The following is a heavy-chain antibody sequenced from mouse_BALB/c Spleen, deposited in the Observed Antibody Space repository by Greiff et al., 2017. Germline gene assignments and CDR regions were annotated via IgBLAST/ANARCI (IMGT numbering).Heavy chain of an antibody. D-gene: IGHD2-2*01. CDR1: GFTFSSYA. J-gene: IGHJ4*01. V-gene: IGHV5-6-5*01. CDR3: ARGGLYGYDYAMDY. Sequence: EVQLVESGGGLVKPGGSLKLSCAASGFTFSSYAMSWVRQTPEKRLEWVASISSGGSTYYPDSVKGRFTISRDNARNILYLQMSSLRSEDTAMYYCARGGLYGYDYAMDYWGQGTSVTVSS. CDR2: ISSGGST.